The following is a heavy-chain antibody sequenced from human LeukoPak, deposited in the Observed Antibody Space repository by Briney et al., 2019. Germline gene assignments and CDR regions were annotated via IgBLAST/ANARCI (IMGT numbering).Heavy chain of an antibody. CDR2: IYHSGST. CDR3: ARFLLGYDSSGYYEDY. J-gene: IGHJ4*02. V-gene: IGHV4-38-2*01. D-gene: IGHD3-22*01. CDR1: GYSISSGYY. Sequence: SETLSLTCAVSGYSISSGYYWGWIRQPPGKGLEWIGSIYHSGSTYYNPSLKSRVTISVDTSKNQFSLKLSSVTAADTAVYYCARFLLGYDSSGYYEDYWGQGTLVTVSS.